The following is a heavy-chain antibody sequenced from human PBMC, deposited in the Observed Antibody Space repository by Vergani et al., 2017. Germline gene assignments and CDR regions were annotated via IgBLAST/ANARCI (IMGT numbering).Heavy chain of an antibody. CDR2: IYTSGST. CDR1: GGSISSGSYY. V-gene: IGHV4-61*02. D-gene: IGHD2/OR15-2a*01. J-gene: IGHJ5*02. CDR3: ARALVAFGIDP. Sequence: QVQLQESGPGLVKPSQTLSLTCTVSGGSISSGSYYWSWIRQPAGKGLEWIGRIYTSGSTYYNPSLKSRVTISVDRSKNQFSLKLSSVTAADTAVYYCARALVAFGIDPWGQGTLVTVSS.